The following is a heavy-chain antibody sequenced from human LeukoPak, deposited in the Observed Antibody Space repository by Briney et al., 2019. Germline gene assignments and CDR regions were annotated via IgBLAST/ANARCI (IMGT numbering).Heavy chain of an antibody. CDR3: ARDQTQAGPTTVDH. CDR2: IWYDGSNE. Sequence: GRSLRLSCAASGFTFSRYGMHWVRQAPGKGLEWVALIWYDGSNEDYADSVKGRFTISRDNGKNTLYLEMNSLRVEDTAVYYCARDQTQAGPTTVDHWGQGTQVTASS. V-gene: IGHV3-33*01. D-gene: IGHD1-14*01. CDR1: GFTFSRYG. J-gene: IGHJ4*02.